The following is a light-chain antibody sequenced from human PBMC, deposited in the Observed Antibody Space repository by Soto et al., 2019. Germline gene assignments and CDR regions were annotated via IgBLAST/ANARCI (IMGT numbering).Light chain of an antibody. J-gene: IGKJ4*01. Sequence: EIVLTQSPATLSLSPGERATLSCRASQSVSSYLAWYQQKPGQAPRLLIYDAFNRATGIPARFSGSGSGTDFTLTISRLEPEDSAVYYCQQRRNWPLTFGGGTKVEIK. CDR1: QSVSSY. CDR2: DAF. CDR3: QQRRNWPLT. V-gene: IGKV3-11*01.